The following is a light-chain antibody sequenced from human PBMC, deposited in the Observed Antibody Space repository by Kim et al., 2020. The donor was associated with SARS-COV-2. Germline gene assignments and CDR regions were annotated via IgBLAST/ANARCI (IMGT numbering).Light chain of an antibody. Sequence: QSALTQPPSASGSPGQSVTISCTGTSSDIGYYNYVSWYQQHPGKVPKLMIYEVSKRPSGVTDRFSGSKSGNTASLTVSGLQAEDEADYYCSSYVGSDNWVFGGGTQLTVL. CDR1: SSDIGYYNY. CDR3: SSYVGSDNWV. J-gene: IGLJ2*01. V-gene: IGLV2-8*01. CDR2: EVS.